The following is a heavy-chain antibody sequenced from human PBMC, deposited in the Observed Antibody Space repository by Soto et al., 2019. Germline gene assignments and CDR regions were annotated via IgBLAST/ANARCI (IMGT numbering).Heavy chain of an antibody. V-gene: IGHV3-11*01. CDR1: GFSFSDYY. D-gene: IGHD3-10*01. Sequence: QVQLVESGGGVVKPGGSLRLSCAASGFSFSDYYMSWIRQPPGKGLEWVSFISTRSSLYYADPVKGRFTISRDNAKKSGNLQMNSLRAEDTAVHYCARVVYYFRSGSYSYFFNNWGHGTLVTVSS. CDR2: ISTRSSL. J-gene: IGHJ4*01. CDR3: ARVVYYFRSGSYSYFFNN.